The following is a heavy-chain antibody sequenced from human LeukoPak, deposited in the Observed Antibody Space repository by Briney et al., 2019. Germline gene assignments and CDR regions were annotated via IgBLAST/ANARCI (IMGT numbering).Heavy chain of an antibody. CDR2: IYSGGST. CDR3: ARSPHKTKGFDY. V-gene: IGHV3-53*01. J-gene: IGHJ4*02. CDR1: GFTFSSYG. D-gene: IGHD1-7*01. Sequence: AGGSLRLSCAASGFTFSSYGMHWVRQAPGKGLEWVSVIYSGGSTYYADSVKGRFTISRDNSKNTLYLQMNSLRAEDTAVYYCARSPHKTKGFDYWGQGTLVTVSS.